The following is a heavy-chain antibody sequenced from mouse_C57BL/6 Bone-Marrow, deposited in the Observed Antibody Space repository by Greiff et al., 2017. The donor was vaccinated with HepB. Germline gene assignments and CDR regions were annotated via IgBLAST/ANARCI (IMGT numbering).Heavy chain of an antibody. J-gene: IGHJ2*01. V-gene: IGHV3-5*01. CDR1: GISITTGNYR. CDR3: ARENGYYPLDFDY. CDR2: IYYSGTI. Sequence: EVKLMESGPGLVKPSQTVFLTCTVTGISITTGNYRWSWIRQFPGNKLEWIGYIYYSGTITYNPSLTSRTTITRDTPKNQFFLEMNSLTAEDTATYYCARENGYYPLDFDYWGQGTTLTVSS. D-gene: IGHD2-3*01.